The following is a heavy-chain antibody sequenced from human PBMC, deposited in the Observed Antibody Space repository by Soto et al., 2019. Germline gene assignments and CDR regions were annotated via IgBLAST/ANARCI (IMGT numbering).Heavy chain of an antibody. CDR2: IWYDGTNK. CDR3: ARVAPFSGGWYYLDF. CDR1: GFTFSTYV. J-gene: IGHJ4*02. V-gene: IGHV3-33*01. Sequence: QVQLVESGGGVVQPGRSLRLSCTTSGFTFSTYVMHWVRQAPGKGLEWVAAIWYDGTNKYYADSVKGRFTISRDNSKDTLYLQMDSLRAEDTAVFYCARVAPFSGGWYYLDFWGQGTLVTVYS. D-gene: IGHD6-19*01.